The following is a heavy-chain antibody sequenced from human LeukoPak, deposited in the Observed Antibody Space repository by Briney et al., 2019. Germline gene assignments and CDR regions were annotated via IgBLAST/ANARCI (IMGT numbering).Heavy chain of an antibody. CDR3: ARVRISPMVRGVIAP. J-gene: IGHJ5*02. V-gene: IGHV4-34*01. D-gene: IGHD3-10*01. Sequence: SETLSLTCTVYGGSFSDYYWSWIRQPPGKGLEWIGEINHSGSTNYNPSLKSRITISVDTSKNQFSLKLSSVTAADTAVYYCARVRISPMVRGVIAPWGQGTLVTVSS. CDR2: INHSGST. CDR1: GGSFSDYY.